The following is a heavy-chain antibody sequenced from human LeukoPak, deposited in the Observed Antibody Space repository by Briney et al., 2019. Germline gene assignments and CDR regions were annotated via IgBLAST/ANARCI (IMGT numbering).Heavy chain of an antibody. Sequence: GRPLRLSCAASGFTFSNYGMHWVRQAPGKGLEWVAVIWYDGSNKYYADSVKGRFTIPRDNSKNTLYLQMNSLRAEDTAVYYCARDLGYGGSLDYWGQGTLVTVSS. CDR1: GFTFSNYG. CDR2: IWYDGSNK. V-gene: IGHV3-33*01. CDR3: ARDLGYGGSLDY. D-gene: IGHD4-23*01. J-gene: IGHJ4*02.